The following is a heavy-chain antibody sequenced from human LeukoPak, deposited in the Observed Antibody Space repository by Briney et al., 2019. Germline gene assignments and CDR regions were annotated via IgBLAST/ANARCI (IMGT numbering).Heavy chain of an antibody. J-gene: IGHJ4*02. V-gene: IGHV3-30*09. CDR3: ARDRHDRSGYIDY. CDR2: ISYDGSNK. D-gene: IGHD3-22*01. Sequence: GGSLRLSCAASGFTFSSYAMHWVRQAPGKGLEWVAVISYDGSNKYYADSVKGRFAISRDNSKNTLYLQMNSLRVEDTAVYYCARDRHDRSGYIDYWGQGTLVTVSS. CDR1: GFTFSSYA.